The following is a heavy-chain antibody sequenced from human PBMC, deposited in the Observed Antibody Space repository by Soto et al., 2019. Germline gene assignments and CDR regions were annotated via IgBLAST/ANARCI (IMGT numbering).Heavy chain of an antibody. V-gene: IGHV3-48*01. Sequence: EVPLVESGGGLVQPGGSLRLSCAASGFTFSSYSMNWVRQAPGKGLEWVSYISSSSSTIYYADSVKGRFTISRDNAKNLLYLQMNSLRAEDTAVYYCARHPERIAQIGWFDPWGQGTLVTVSS. CDR3: ARHPERIAQIGWFDP. D-gene: IGHD6-13*01. J-gene: IGHJ5*02. CDR1: GFTFSSYS. CDR2: ISSSSSTI.